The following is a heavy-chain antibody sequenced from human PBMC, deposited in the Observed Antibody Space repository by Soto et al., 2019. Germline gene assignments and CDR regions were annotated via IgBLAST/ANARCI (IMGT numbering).Heavy chain of an antibody. CDR3: ARRGYFDS. CDR2: IYYSGST. V-gene: IGHV4-61*01. D-gene: IGHD3-10*01. Sequence: PSETLSLTCTVSGGSVSSGSYYWSWIRQPPGKGLEWIGYIYYSGSTNYNPSLKSRVTISVDTSKNQFSLKLSSVTAADTAVYYCARRGYFDSWGQGTLVTVSS. J-gene: IGHJ4*02. CDR1: GGSVSSGSYY.